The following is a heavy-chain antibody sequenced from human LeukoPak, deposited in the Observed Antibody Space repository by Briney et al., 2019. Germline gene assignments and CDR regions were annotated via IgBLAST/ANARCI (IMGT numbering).Heavy chain of an antibody. CDR1: GYTFTSYY. Sequence: GASVQVSCKASGYTFTSYYMHWVRQAPGQGLEWMGIINPSGGSTSYAQKFQGRVTMTRDTSTSTVYMELSSLRSEDTAVYYCARDWDTAMVTAAFDIWGQGTMVTVSS. D-gene: IGHD5-18*01. J-gene: IGHJ3*02. CDR2: INPSGGST. V-gene: IGHV1-46*01. CDR3: ARDWDTAMVTAAFDI.